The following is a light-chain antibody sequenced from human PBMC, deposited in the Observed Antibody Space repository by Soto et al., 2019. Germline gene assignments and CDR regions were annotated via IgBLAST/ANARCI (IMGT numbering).Light chain of an antibody. Sequence: DIQMNRSASSLSASVGDRITITCRASQSISTYLNWYQQKPGKAPKLLIYTASRLQSGVPSRFSGSGSGTEFTLTISSLQVEDFATYYCQQSYNTPQTFGQGTKVEIK. CDR2: TAS. J-gene: IGKJ1*01. V-gene: IGKV1-39*01. CDR3: QQSYNTPQT. CDR1: QSISTY.